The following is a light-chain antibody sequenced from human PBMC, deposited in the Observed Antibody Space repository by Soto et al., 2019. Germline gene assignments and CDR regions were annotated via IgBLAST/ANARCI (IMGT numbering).Light chain of an antibody. Sequence: EVVMTQSPATLSVSPGERATLSSRTSQSVFSNLAWYQQKPGQAPRLLIYGASTRATGIPARFSGSGYGSEFSLTISSLQSEDFAVYYCQQYNDWPPTFTFGPGTKVDVK. CDR2: GAS. CDR3: QQYNDWPPTFT. V-gene: IGKV3-15*01. CDR1: QSVFSN. J-gene: IGKJ3*01.